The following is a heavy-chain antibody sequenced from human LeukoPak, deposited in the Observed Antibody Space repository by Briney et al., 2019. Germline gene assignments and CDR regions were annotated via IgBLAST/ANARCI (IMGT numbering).Heavy chain of an antibody. CDR1: GYTFTSYG. CDR2: ISAYNGNT. Sequence: ASVKVSCKASGYTFTSYGISWVRQAPGQGLEWMVWISAYNGNTNYAQKLQGRVTMTTDTSTSTAYMELRRLRSDETAVYYCARDLYRSGDILNGRAPFDYWGQGTLVTVSS. CDR3: ARDLYRSGDILNGRAPFDY. J-gene: IGHJ4*02. V-gene: IGHV1-18*01. D-gene: IGHD3-9*01.